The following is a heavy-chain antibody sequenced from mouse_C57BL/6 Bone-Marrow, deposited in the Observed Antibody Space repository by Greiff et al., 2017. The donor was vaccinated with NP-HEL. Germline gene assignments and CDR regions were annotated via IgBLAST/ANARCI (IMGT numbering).Heavy chain of an antibody. CDR1: GYAFSSSW. J-gene: IGHJ3*01. CDR3: AREYYSNYAWFAY. D-gene: IGHD2-5*01. CDR2: IYPGDGDT. V-gene: IGHV1-82*01. Sequence: VQLQQSGPELVKPGASVKISCKASGYAFSSSWMNWVKQRPGKGLEWIGRIYPGDGDTNYNGKFKGKATLTADESSSTAYMQLSSLTSEDSAVYCWAREYYSNYAWFAYWGQGTLVTVSA.